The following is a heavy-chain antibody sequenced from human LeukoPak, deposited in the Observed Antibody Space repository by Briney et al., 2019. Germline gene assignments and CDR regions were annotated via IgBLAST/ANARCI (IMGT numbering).Heavy chain of an antibody. V-gene: IGHV3-30*02. Sequence: GGSLRLSCAASGFTFNNYAMNWVRQAPGKGLEWVAFIRYDGSNKYYADSVKGRFTISRDNSKNTLYLQMNSLRAEDTAVYYCAKDSRKNPYYYGMDVWGQGTTVTVSS. J-gene: IGHJ6*02. CDR1: GFTFNNYA. CDR2: IRYDGSNK. CDR3: AKDSRKNPYYYGMDV. D-gene: IGHD1-14*01.